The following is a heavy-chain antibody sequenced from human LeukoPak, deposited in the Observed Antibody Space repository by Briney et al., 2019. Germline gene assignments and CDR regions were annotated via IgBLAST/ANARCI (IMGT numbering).Heavy chain of an antibody. V-gene: IGHV4-61*01. CDR2: IYHGSA. D-gene: IGHD6-19*01. J-gene: IGHJ5*01. CDR1: DDSVSSSRYY. Sequence: SSETLSLTCTVSDDSVSSSRYYWTWIRQPPGKGLEWIGYIYHGSATYSPSLESRVTLSMDTSKNQYSLKMTSVTAADTAVYYCAREGGRQWLVSGALDSWGQGTLVTVSS. CDR3: AREGGRQWLVSGALDS.